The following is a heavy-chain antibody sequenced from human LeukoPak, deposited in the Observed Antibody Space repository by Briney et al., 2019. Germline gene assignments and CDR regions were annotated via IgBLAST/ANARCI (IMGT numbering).Heavy chain of an antibody. V-gene: IGHV3-30-3*01. CDR2: ISYDGSNK. D-gene: IGHD3-3*01. Sequence: GRSLRLSCAASGFTFSSYAMHWVRQAPGKGLEWVAVISYDGSNKHYADSVKGRFTISRDNSKNTLYLQMNSLRAEDTAVYYCARDHTSDFWSSFYYYGMDVWGQGTTVTVSS. J-gene: IGHJ6*02. CDR3: ARDHTSDFWSSFYYYGMDV. CDR1: GFTFSSYA.